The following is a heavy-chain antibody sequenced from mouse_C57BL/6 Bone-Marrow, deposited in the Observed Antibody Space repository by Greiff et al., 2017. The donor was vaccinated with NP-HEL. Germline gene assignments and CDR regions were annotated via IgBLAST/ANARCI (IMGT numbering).Heavy chain of an antibody. Sequence: EVQVVESGGGLVQPGASLRLSCAASGFTFTDYYMSWVRQPPGKAPEWLALIRNKANGYTTEYTASVKGRFTISRDNSQNILYLQMNTLRAEDSATYYCVKGGDWRVLFAYWGQGTLVTVSA. J-gene: IGHJ3*01. CDR3: VKGGDWRVLFAY. V-gene: IGHV7-4*01. CDR2: IRNKANGYTT. D-gene: IGHD3-3*01. CDR1: GFTFTDYY.